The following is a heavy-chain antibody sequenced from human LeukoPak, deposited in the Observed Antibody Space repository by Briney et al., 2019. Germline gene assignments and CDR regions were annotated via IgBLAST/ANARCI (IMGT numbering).Heavy chain of an antibody. Sequence: GGSLRLSCEASGFTFSNYDIYWVRQAPGEGLEWVSATTAAGNTLYSGSVKGRFTISRETAKNTVYLQMDNLTAGDMAVYYCARGGAAAGSSFDYWGQGTLVTVPS. CDR1: GFTFSNYD. CDR2: TTAAGNT. V-gene: IGHV3-13*04. J-gene: IGHJ4*02. D-gene: IGHD6-13*01. CDR3: ARGGAAAGSSFDY.